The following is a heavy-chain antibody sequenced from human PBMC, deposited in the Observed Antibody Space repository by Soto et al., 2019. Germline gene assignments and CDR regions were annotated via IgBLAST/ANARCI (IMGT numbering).Heavy chain of an antibody. CDR3: ARYMSNSGMDA. CDR2: IWYDGSHK. D-gene: IGHD3-10*02. Sequence: PGGSLRLSCAASGFTFSSYGMHWVRQAPGKGLEWVAVIWYDGSHKYYADSVKGRFTISRDNSKNTLYLQMNSLRAEDTAVYYCARYMSNSGMDAWGQENTLTVSS. V-gene: IGHV3-33*01. CDR1: GFTFSSYG. J-gene: IGHJ6*02.